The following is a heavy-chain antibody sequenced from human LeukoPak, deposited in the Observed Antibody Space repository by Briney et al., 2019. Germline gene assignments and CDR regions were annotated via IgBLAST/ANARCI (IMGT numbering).Heavy chain of an antibody. CDR3: ATTPYSSVWYESDY. Sequence: GESLKISCKGSGYSFTSYWIVWVCQRPGKGLEWMGINYPGDSDTRYSPSFQGQVTISADKSISTAYLQWSSLKASATAMYYCATTPYSSVWYESDYWGQGTLVTVSS. CDR1: GYSFTSYW. CDR2: NYPGDSDT. D-gene: IGHD6-19*01. J-gene: IGHJ4*02. V-gene: IGHV5-51*01.